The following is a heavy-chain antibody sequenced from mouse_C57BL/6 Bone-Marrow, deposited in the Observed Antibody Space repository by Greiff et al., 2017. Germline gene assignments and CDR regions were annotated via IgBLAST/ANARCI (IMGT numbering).Heavy chain of an antibody. CDR2: IYPGSGST. V-gene: IGHV1-55*01. CDR1: GYTFTSYL. J-gene: IGHJ1*03. Sequence: QVQLQQSGAELVKPGASVKMSCKASGYTFTSYLITWVKQRPGQGLEWIGDIYPGSGSTNYNEKFKSKATLTVDTSSSTAYMQLSSLTSEDSAVYYCARLGDGYTHWYFDVWGTGTTVTVSS. CDR3: ARLGDGYTHWYFDV. D-gene: IGHD2-3*01.